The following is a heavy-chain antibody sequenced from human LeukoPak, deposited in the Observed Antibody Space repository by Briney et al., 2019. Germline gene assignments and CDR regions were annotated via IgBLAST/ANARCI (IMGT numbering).Heavy chain of an antibody. CDR3: ATERESYYYGSGSYASFDY. V-gene: IGHV3-30*02. J-gene: IGHJ4*02. CDR1: GFTFSSYG. Sequence: GGSLRLSCAASGFTFSSYGMHWVRQAPGKGLEWVAFIRYDESNKYYADSVKGRFTISRDNSKNTLYLQMNSLRAEDTAVYYCATERESYYYGSGSYASFDYWGQGTLVTVSS. CDR2: IRYDESNK. D-gene: IGHD3-10*01.